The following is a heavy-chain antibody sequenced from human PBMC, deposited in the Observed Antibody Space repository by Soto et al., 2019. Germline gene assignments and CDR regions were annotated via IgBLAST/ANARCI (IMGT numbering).Heavy chain of an antibody. CDR3: ATHVDADY. CDR2: IWYDGSNK. D-gene: IGHD5-12*01. Sequence: QVQLVESGGGVVQPGRSLRLSCAASGFTFSNYGMHWVRQAPGKGLGWVAVIWYDGSNKYYADSVKGRFTISRDNSKNTLNLQMNSVRAEDTAVYYCATHVDADYWGQGTLVTVSS. J-gene: IGHJ4*02. V-gene: IGHV3-33*01. CDR1: GFTFSNYG.